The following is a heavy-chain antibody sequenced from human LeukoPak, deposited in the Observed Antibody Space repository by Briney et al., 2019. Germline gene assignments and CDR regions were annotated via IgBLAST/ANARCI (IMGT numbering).Heavy chain of an antibody. CDR3: AKGPSFRRFLEWSFFQH. CDR2: ISGSGGST. V-gene: IGHV3-23*01. J-gene: IGHJ1*01. D-gene: IGHD3-3*01. CDR1: GGSISSSSYY. Sequence: PSETLSLTCTVSGGSISSSSYYWGWVRQAPGKGLEWVSAISGSGGSTYYADSVKGRFTISRDNSKNTLYLQMNSLRAEDTAVYYCAKGPSFRRFLEWSFFQHWGQGTLVTVSS.